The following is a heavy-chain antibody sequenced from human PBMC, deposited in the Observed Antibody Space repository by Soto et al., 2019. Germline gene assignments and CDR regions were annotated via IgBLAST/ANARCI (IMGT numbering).Heavy chain of an antibody. V-gene: IGHV3-23*01. J-gene: IGHJ6*03. CDR3: AKFWAYSSSPNDYMDV. CDR1: GFTFSSYA. CDR2: ISGSGGST. D-gene: IGHD6-6*01. Sequence: EVQLLESGGGLVQPGGSLRLSCAASGFTFSSYAMSWVRQAPGKGLEWVSAISGSGGSTYYADSVKGRFTISRDNSKNTLYLQINSLRAEDTAVYYCAKFWAYSSSPNDYMDVWGKGTTVTVSS.